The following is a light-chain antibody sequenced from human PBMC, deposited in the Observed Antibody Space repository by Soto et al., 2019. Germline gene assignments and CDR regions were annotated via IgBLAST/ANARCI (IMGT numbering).Light chain of an antibody. CDR2: GAF. CDR1: QSVSSN. V-gene: IGKV3-15*01. CDR3: KQYNDWPLT. Sequence: IVMTQSPATLSVSPGERATLSCRASQSVSSNLAWYQQKPGQAPSLLIYGAFTRATGIPARFSGTGSGTEFTLTIRSLQSEDFALYYCKQYNDWPLTFGQGTKVDI. J-gene: IGKJ1*01.